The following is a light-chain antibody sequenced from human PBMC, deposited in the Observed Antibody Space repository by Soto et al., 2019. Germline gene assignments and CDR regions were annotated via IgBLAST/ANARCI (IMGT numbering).Light chain of an antibody. Sequence: QSALTQPASVSGSPGQSITISCTGTNSDVGSYNLVSWYQQPPGKAPKLIIYEGSKRPSGVSNRFSGSKSGNTASLTISGLQAEDEADYYCCSYAGSATVVFGGGTKLTVL. CDR2: EGS. CDR3: CSYAGSATVV. V-gene: IGLV2-23*01. CDR1: NSDVGSYNL. J-gene: IGLJ2*01.